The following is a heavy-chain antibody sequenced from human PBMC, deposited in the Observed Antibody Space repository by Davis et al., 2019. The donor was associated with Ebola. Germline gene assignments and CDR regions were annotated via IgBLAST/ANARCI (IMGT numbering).Heavy chain of an antibody. D-gene: IGHD2-2*01. CDR1: GGTFSSYA. Sequence: AASVKVSCKASGGTFSSYAISWVRQAPGQGLEWMGRIIPILGIANYAQKFQGRVTITADKSTSTAYMELSSLRSEDTAVYYCATWGGYQLPNGMDVWGQGTTVTVSS. CDR2: IIPILGIA. V-gene: IGHV1-69*04. J-gene: IGHJ6*02. CDR3: ATWGGYQLPNGMDV.